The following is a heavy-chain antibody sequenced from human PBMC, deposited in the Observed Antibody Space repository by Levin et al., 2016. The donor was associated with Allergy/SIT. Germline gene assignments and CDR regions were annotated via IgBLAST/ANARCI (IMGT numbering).Heavy chain of an antibody. V-gene: IGHV3-66*01. CDR2: IYSGGTT. Sequence: GESLKISCAASGFSVSDNYMNWVRQAPGKGPEWVSVIYSGGTTFYTDSVEGRFTISRDNSENTVSLQMDSLRAEDTAVYYCARSLVRRAQFDYWGQGALVLVSS. CDR3: ARSLVRRAQFDY. CDR1: GFSVSDNY. D-gene: IGHD3-10*01. J-gene: IGHJ4*02.